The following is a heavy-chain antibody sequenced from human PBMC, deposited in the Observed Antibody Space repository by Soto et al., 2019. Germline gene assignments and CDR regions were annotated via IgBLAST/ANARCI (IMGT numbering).Heavy chain of an antibody. CDR1: GGSISSYY. J-gene: IGHJ4*02. Sequence: SETLSLTCTISGGSISSYYWSWIRQPPGKGLEWIGYIYYSGSTNYNPSLKSRVTISVDTSKNQFSLKLSSVTAADTAVYYCARWYGGSLDYWGQGTLVTVSS. CDR3: ARWYGGSLDY. CDR2: IYYSGST. V-gene: IGHV4-59*01. D-gene: IGHD4-17*01.